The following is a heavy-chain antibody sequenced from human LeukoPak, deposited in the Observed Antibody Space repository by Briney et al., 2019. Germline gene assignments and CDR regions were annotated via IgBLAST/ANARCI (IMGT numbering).Heavy chain of an antibody. CDR2: IRYDGSDK. CDR3: ARDIVVPAASGRYFDY. V-gene: IGHV3-30*02. CDR1: GFTFSSYG. D-gene: IGHD2-2*01. J-gene: IGHJ4*02. Sequence: GGSLRLSCAASGFTFSSYGMHWVRQAPGKGLEWVAFIRYDGSDKFYADSVKGRFTISRDNSKNTLYLQMNSLRPEDTAVYYCARDIVVPAASGRYFDYWGQGTLITVSS.